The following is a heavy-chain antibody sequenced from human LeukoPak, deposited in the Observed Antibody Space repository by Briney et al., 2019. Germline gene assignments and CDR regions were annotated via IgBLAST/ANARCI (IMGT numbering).Heavy chain of an antibody. D-gene: IGHD6-13*01. CDR1: GGTFSKYA. CDR2: IIPALGSS. V-gene: IGHV1-69*10. Sequence: VASVKVSCKASGGTFSKYAINWVRQAPGKGLEWMGGIIPALGSSNYVQKFQGRVTLTTDTSTNTAYMEMSSLRSEDTAVYYCARVGPLGGSSWYAGILGYSDFWGQGTLVTVSS. CDR3: ARVGPLGGSSWYAGILGYSDF. J-gene: IGHJ4*02.